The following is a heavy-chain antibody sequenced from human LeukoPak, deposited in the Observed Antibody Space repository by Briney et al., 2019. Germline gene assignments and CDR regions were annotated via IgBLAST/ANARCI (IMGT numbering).Heavy chain of an antibody. CDR1: GGSVSSYY. V-gene: IGHV4-59*02. CDR3: ARGYSSGWNGRVAFDP. J-gene: IGHJ5*02. CDR2: FYHSGGT. Sequence: PSETLSLTCSVSGGSVSSYYWNWIRQPPGKGLEWIGFFYHSGGTHYNPSLKSRATISLDTSKSQVSLNLNSVTAADTAVYYCARGYSSGWNGRVAFDPWGQGTLVTVSS. D-gene: IGHD6-19*01.